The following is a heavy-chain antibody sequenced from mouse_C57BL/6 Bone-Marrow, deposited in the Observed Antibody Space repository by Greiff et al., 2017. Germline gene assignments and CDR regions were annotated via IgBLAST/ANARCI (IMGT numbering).Heavy chain of an antibody. D-gene: IGHD1-2*01. J-gene: IGHJ1*01. CDR2: ISSGGSYT. Sequence: EVHLVESGGGLVKPGGSLKLSCAASGFTFSSYAMSWVRQTPEKRLEWVATISSGGSYTYYPDSVKGRFTISRDNAKNTLHLQMSSLRSEDTAMYDCARPTTAPYWYFDVWGAGTTVTVSS. CDR3: ARPTTAPYWYFDV. V-gene: IGHV5-9-3*01. CDR1: GFTFSSYA.